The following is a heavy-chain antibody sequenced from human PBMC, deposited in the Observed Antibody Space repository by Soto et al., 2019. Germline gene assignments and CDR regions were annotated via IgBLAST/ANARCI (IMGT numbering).Heavy chain of an antibody. D-gene: IGHD6-19*01. CDR2: ISSSSSTI. Sequence: PGGSLRLSCAASGFTFSSYSMNWVRQAPGKGLEWVSYISSSSSTIYYADSVKGRFTISRDNAKNTLYLQMNNLRVEDTAVYYCTKLMGSGWYFDYWAQGTLVTVSS. J-gene: IGHJ4*02. CDR3: TKLMGSGWYFDY. V-gene: IGHV3-48*01. CDR1: GFTFSSYS.